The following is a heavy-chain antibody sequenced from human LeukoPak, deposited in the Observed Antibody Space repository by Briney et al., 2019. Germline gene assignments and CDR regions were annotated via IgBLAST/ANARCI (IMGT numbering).Heavy chain of an antibody. CDR2: FTSDGSST. Sequence: GGSLRLSCAAAGFTFTNHWMQWVRQAPGKGLVWVSRFTSDGSSTTYADSVKGRFTVSRDIAKNTLYLQMNSLRAEDTAVYYCARAQMGAPTDCWGQGTLVTVSS. J-gene: IGHJ4*02. V-gene: IGHV3-74*01. CDR1: GFTFTNHW. CDR3: ARAQMGAPTDC. D-gene: IGHD1-26*01.